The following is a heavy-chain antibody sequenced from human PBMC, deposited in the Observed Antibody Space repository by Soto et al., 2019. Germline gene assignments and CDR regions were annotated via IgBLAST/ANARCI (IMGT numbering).Heavy chain of an antibody. D-gene: IGHD3-22*01. CDR2: IIPIFGTA. J-gene: IGHJ4*02. CDR1: GGTFSSYA. CDR3: ARDGSYSSGYRSHFDY. V-gene: IGHV1-69*13. Sequence: GASVKVSCKASGGTFSSYAISWVRQAPGQGLEWMGGIIPIFGTANYAQKFQGRVTITADESTSTAYMELSSLRSEDTAVYYCARDGSYSSGYRSHFDYWGQGTLVTVSS.